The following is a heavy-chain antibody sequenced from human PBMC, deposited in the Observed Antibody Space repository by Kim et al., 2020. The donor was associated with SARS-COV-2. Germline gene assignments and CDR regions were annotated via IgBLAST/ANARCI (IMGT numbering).Heavy chain of an antibody. CDR1: GGSISSSSCY. Sequence: SETLSVTCTVSGGSISSSSCYWGWIRQPPGKGLEWIGSIYYSGSTYYNPSLKSRVTISVDTSKNQFSLKLSSVTAADTAVYYCARHSGPYSSSWFDYWGQGTLVTVSS. CDR3: ARHSGPYSSSWFDY. CDR2: IYYSGST. J-gene: IGHJ4*02. D-gene: IGHD6-13*01. V-gene: IGHV4-39*01.